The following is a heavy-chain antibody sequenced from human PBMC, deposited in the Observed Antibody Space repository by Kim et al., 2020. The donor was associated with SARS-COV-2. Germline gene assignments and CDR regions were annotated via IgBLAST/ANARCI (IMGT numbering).Heavy chain of an antibody. V-gene: IGHV3-21*01. Sequence: YADSVKGRFTISRDNAKNSLYLQMNSPSAADKAVYYGQGAKWKYADFDYWGPGTLVTVSS. D-gene: IGHD1-20*01. J-gene: IGHJ4*02. CDR3: QGAKWKYADFDY.